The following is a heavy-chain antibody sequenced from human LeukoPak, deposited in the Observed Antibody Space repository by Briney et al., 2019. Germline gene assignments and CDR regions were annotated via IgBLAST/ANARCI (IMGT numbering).Heavy chain of an antibody. CDR1: GFTVSLNY. D-gene: IGHD4-23*01. V-gene: IGHV3-23*01. CDR2: ISGSGGST. J-gene: IGHJ4*02. CDR3: AKEYHGGKAN. Sequence: PGGSLRLSCEVSGFTVSLNYMSWVRQAPGKGLEWVSAISGSGGSTYYADSVKGRFTISRDNSKNTLYLQMNSLRAEDTAVYYCAKEYHGGKANWGQGTLVTVSS.